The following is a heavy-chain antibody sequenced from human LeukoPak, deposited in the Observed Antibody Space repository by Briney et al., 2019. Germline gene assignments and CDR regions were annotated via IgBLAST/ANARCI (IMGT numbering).Heavy chain of an antibody. CDR1: GYTFTGYY. CDR3: ARHRYSYGYDAFDI. V-gene: IGHV1-2*02. CDR2: INPNSGGT. D-gene: IGHD5-18*01. J-gene: IGHJ3*02. Sequence: ASVKVSCKASGYTFTGYYMHWVRQAPGQGLEWMGWINPNSGGTNYAQKFQGRVTMTRDTSISTAYLQWSSLKASDTAMYYCARHRYSYGYDAFDIWGQGTMVTVSS.